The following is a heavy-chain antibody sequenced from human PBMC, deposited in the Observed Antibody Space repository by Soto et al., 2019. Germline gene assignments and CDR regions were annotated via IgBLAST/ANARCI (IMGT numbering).Heavy chain of an antibody. CDR2: ISGSGGST. CDR1: GFTFSSYA. Sequence: PGGSLRLSCAASGFTFSSYAMSWVRQAPGKGLEWVSAISGSGGSTYYADSVKGRFTISRDNSKNTLYLQMNSLRAEDTAVYYCAKGQTPRYCNSTSCPTPDYWGQGTLVTVSS. D-gene: IGHD2-2*01. V-gene: IGHV3-23*01. CDR3: AKGQTPRYCNSTSCPTPDY. J-gene: IGHJ4*02.